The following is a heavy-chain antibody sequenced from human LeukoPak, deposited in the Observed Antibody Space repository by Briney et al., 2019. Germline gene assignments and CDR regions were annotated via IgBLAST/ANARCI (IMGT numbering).Heavy chain of an antibody. J-gene: IGHJ5*02. CDR1: GYTFTSYY. Sequence: ASVKVSCKASGYTFTSYYMHWVRQAPGQGLEWMGIINPSGGSTSYAQKFQGRVTMIRDTSTSTVYMELSSLRSEDTAVYYCARDAESRSWYDPDWFDPWGQGTLVTVSS. CDR2: INPSGGST. V-gene: IGHV1-46*01. CDR3: ARDAESRSWYDPDWFDP. D-gene: IGHD6-13*01.